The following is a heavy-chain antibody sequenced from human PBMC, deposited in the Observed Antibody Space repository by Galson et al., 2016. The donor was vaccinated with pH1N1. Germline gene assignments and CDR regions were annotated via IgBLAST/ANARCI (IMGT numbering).Heavy chain of an antibody. V-gene: IGHV3-43*01. CDR1: GFTFHDYT. D-gene: IGHD3-10*01. J-gene: IGHJ6*02. Sequence: SLRLSCAASGFTFHDYTMHWVRQTPGKGLEWVSLVSWDGGSTYYADYVKGRFTVSRDNSKNSLYLQMNSLRSEDTALYYCAKEFRRGSYGMDVWGRGTTVTVSS. CDR3: AKEFRRGSYGMDV. CDR2: VSWDGGST.